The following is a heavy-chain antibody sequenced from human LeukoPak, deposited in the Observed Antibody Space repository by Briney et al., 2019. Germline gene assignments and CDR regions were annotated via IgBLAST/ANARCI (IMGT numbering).Heavy chain of an antibody. CDR3: ARDRGSYCSGGSCHFFDY. CDR1: GFTFRNYW. D-gene: IGHD2-15*01. CDR2: IKQDGSEK. V-gene: IGHV3-7*01. J-gene: IGHJ4*02. Sequence: GSLRLPCATSGFTFRNYWMSWVRQAPGKGLEWVANIKQDGSEKYYVDSVKGRFTISRDNAKNSLYLQMNSLRAEDTAVYYCARDRGSYCSGGSCHFFDYWGQGTLVTVSS.